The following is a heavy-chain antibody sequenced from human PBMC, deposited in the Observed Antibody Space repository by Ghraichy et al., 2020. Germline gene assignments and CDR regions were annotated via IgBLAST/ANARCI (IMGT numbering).Heavy chain of an antibody. CDR3: ARGLPGTVAFDY. D-gene: IGHD1/OR15-1a*01. V-gene: IGHV3-66*01. Sequence: GESLNISCAASGFTVSSNYMNWVHQAPGKGLEWVSGVYGGGSTYYADSVKGRFSISRDNSKNTLYLQMNSLRAEDTAVYHCARGLPGTVAFDYWGQGTLVTVSS. CDR1: GFTVSSNY. J-gene: IGHJ4*02. CDR2: VYGGGST.